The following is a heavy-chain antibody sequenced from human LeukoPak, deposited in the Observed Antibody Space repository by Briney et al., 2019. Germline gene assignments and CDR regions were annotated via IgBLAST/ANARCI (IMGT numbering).Heavy chain of an antibody. J-gene: IGHJ4*02. CDR3: ARRLDMRPPNFDY. Sequence: VASVKVSCKASGYTFTGYYMHWVRQAPGQGLEWMGWINTNTGNPTYAQGFTGRFVFSLDTSVSTAYLQISSLKAEDTAVYYCARRLDMRPPNFDYWGQGTLVTVSS. V-gene: IGHV7-4-1*02. CDR2: INTNTGNP. CDR1: GYTFTGYY. D-gene: IGHD2-2*03.